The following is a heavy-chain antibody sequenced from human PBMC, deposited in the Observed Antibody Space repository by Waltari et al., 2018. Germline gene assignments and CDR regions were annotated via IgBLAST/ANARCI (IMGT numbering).Heavy chain of an antibody. Sequence: EVQLVESGGGLIQPGGSLRLSCAASGFTVSSNYMNWVRQAPGKGLEWVSVIYSGGITYYADSVKGRFTISRDNSENTLYLQMNSLRAEDTAMYYCAKERFYGSGIDYWGQGALVTVSS. D-gene: IGHD3-10*01. CDR1: GFTVSSNY. J-gene: IGHJ4*02. V-gene: IGHV3-53*01. CDR2: IYSGGIT. CDR3: AKERFYGSGIDY.